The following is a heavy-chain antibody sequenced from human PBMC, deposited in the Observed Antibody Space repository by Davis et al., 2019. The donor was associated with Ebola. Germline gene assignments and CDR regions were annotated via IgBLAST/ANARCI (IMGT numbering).Heavy chain of an antibody. D-gene: IGHD1-26*01. CDR1: GYTFTSNY. V-gene: IGHV1-46*01. J-gene: IGHJ6*04. CDR2: INPSAGDP. CDR3: ARAGYGSDLPDTYFYYYGMDV. Sequence: ASVKVSCKASGYTFTSNYIHWVRQAPGQGLEWMGLINPSAGDPRYAPRFRGRVTMTRDTSTSTVYMELNSLGYDDTAVYFCARAGYGSDLPDTYFYYYGMDVWGRGTTVAVSS.